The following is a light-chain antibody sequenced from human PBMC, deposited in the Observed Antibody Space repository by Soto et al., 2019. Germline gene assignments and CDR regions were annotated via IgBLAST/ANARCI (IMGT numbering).Light chain of an antibody. CDR2: GAS. CDR3: TRYNNWPEYT. Sequence: EMVMTQSPATLSVSPGEVATLSCRASQSIGNSLAWYQQKPGQTPRLLIYGASTRVTGVPARFSGSGSGTDFTLTITSLQSEDVAVYYCTRYNNWPEYTFGQGTKV. J-gene: IGKJ2*01. CDR1: QSIGNS. V-gene: IGKV3-15*01.